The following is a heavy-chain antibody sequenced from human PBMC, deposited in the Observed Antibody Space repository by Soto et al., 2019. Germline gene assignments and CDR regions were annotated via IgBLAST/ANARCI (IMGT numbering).Heavy chain of an antibody. Sequence: EVQLVESGGGLVQPGGSLRLSCAASGFTFSSYSMNWVRQAPGKGLEWVSYISSSSNTIYYADSVKGRFTISRDNAKNSLYLQMNSLRDEDTAVYYCARGRFGELYFDYWGQGTLVTVSS. CDR1: GFTFSSYS. V-gene: IGHV3-48*02. CDR3: ARGRFGELYFDY. J-gene: IGHJ4*02. D-gene: IGHD3-10*01. CDR2: ISSSSNTI.